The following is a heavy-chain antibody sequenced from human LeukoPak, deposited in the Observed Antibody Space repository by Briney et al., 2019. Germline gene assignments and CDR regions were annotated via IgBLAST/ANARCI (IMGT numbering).Heavy chain of an antibody. CDR1: GYTFTSYD. CDR3: ARGYCSGGSCSNSDFDY. J-gene: IGHJ4*02. CDR2: MNPNSGNT. V-gene: IGHV1-8*01. Sequence: GASVKASCKASGYTFTSYDINWVRQATGQGLEWMGWMNPNSGNTGYAQKFQGRVTMTRNTSISTAYMELSSLRSEDTAVYYCARGYCSGGSCSNSDFDYWGQGTLVTVSS. D-gene: IGHD2-15*01.